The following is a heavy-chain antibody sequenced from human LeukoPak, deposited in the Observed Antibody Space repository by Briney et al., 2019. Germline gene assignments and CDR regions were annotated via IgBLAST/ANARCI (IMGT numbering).Heavy chain of an antibody. Sequence: SVKVSCKASGGTFSSYTISWVRQAPGQGLEWMGRLIPILGIANYAQKFQGRVTITADKSTSTAYMELSSLRSEDTAVYYCARGKIWSGYYNYYYYYYMDVWGKGTTVTVSS. CDR3: ARGKIWSGYYNYYYYYYMDV. V-gene: IGHV1-69*02. J-gene: IGHJ6*03. D-gene: IGHD3-3*01. CDR2: LIPILGIA. CDR1: GGTFSSYT.